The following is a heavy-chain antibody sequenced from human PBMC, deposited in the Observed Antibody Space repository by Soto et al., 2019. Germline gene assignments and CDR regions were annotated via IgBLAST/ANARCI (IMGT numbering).Heavy chain of an antibody. Sequence: QVQLQQWGAGLLKPSETLSLTCAVYGGFVSSGSYYWSWIRQPPGKGLEWIGEMSHSGGTHLNPSHKRRVTISVDTSKNQFSLKMSSVTAADTALYYCARVERGTATTVVDAFDIWGPGTMVTVSS. V-gene: IGHV4-34*01. CDR2: MSHSGGT. CDR3: ARVERGTATTVVDAFDI. CDR1: GGFVSSGSYY. D-gene: IGHD1-1*01. J-gene: IGHJ3*02.